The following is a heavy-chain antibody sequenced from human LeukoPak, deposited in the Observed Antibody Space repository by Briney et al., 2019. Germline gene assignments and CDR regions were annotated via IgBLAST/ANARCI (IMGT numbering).Heavy chain of an antibody. V-gene: IGHV3-30*18. Sequence: PGRSLRLSCAASGFTFSSYGMHWVRQAPGKGLEWVAVISYDGSNKYYADSVKGRFTISRDNSKNTLYLQMNSLRAEDTAVYYCAKDTRGIAVAGLDYWGQGTLVTVSS. CDR3: AKDTRGIAVAGLDY. CDR1: GFTFSSYG. J-gene: IGHJ4*02. CDR2: ISYDGSNK. D-gene: IGHD6-19*01.